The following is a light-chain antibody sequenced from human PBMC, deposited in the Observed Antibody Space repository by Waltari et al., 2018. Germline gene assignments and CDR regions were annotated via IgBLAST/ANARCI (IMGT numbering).Light chain of an antibody. CDR1: QSLVHSDGNTY. CDR2: KVS. CDR3: MQGTHPMYT. J-gene: IGKJ2*01. Sequence: DVVMTQSPLSLPVTLGQPASISCRSSQSLVHSDGNTYLNWFQQRPGQSPRRLIYKVSNRDSGVPDRFSGSRSGTDFTLKISRVEAEDVGVYFCMQGTHPMYTFGQGTKLEIK. V-gene: IGKV2-30*02.